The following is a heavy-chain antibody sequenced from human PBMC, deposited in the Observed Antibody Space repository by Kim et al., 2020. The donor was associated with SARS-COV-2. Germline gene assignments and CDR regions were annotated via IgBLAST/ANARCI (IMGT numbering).Heavy chain of an antibody. Sequence: GGSLRLSCTASGFTFGNYAMSWVRQAPGKGLEWVGFIRSDDSGRNSEYAASVKGRFTISRDDSTSIAYLQMNSLKTEDTYVYYSTRGMGDTAIIDYWGQGTMVTVSS. CDR3: TRGMGDTAIIDY. CDR1: GFTFGNYA. CDR2: IRSDDSGRNS. J-gene: IGHJ4*02. V-gene: IGHV3-49*04. D-gene: IGHD5-18*01.